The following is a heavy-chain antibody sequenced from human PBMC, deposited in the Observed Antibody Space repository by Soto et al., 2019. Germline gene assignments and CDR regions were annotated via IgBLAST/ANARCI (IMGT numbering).Heavy chain of an antibody. CDR3: ARDGMLRGYSGYDYLYYFDY. D-gene: IGHD5-12*01. J-gene: IGHJ4*02. CDR2: INPSGGST. CDR1: GYTFTSYY. V-gene: IGHV1-46*01. Sequence: QVQLEQSGAEVKKPGASVKVSCKASGYTFTSYYMHWVRQAPGQGLEWMGIINPSGGSTSYAQKFQGRVTMTRDTSTSTVYMELSSLRSEDTAVYYCARDGMLRGYSGYDYLYYFDYWGQGTLVTVSS.